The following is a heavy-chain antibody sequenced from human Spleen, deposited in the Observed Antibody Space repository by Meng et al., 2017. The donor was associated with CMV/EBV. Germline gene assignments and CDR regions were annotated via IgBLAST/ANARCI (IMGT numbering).Heavy chain of an antibody. CDR3: ATGPQKSYFDY. Sequence: GESLKISCAASGFTVSDNYMNWVRQAPGKGLEWVSMIFGGGRIYYADSVKGRFTISRDTSKNTLYLQMNSLTTEDTAVYYCATGPQKSYFDYWGQGTLVTVSS. CDR1: GFTVSDNY. CDR2: IFGGGRI. V-gene: IGHV3-66*02. J-gene: IGHJ4*02.